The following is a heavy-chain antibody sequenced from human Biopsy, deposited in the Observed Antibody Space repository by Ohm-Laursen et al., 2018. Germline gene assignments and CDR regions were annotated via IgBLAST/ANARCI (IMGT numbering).Heavy chain of an antibody. D-gene: IGHD5-12*01. CDR3: VRQGGYFQN. J-gene: IGHJ1*01. CDR1: GGSVGSGTFH. V-gene: IGHV4-61*01. Sequence: SDTLSLTCSVSGGSVGSGTFHWGWIRQPPGKGLEWIGHVYYTGNTNYNPSLKSRVTISMDMSKNQFSLRLSSVTAADTAVYYCVRQGGYFQNWGPGSQVAVSS. CDR2: VYYTGNT.